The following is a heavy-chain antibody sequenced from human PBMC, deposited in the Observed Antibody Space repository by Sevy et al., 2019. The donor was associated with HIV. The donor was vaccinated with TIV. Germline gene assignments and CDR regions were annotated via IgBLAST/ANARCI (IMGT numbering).Heavy chain of an antibody. J-gene: IGHJ4*02. D-gene: IGHD1-1*01. V-gene: IGHV4-59*01. CDR1: GGSIGIYF. Sequence: SETLSLTCSVSGGSIGIYFWTWVRQSPGKGREWIGNIYLTGNTDYSPSSRSQVTLSLATSKSQFSLTLKSVTAADTAIYFCARDSTTRPRVLDYWGQGTLVTVSS. CDR2: IYLTGNT. CDR3: ARDSTTRPRVLDY.